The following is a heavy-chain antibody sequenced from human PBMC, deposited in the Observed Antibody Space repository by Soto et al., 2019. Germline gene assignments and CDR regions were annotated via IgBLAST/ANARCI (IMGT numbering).Heavy chain of an antibody. Sequence: QVQLQESGPGLIKPSETLSLTCTVSGGSVTSGSYHWTWIRQPPGKRLEWIGQTGYTNYNTSLKCRITLPVDTSQHQVCLSLGPVTGADTAVYYCAVFPGGAGGNGYWGQGSQVTVSS. V-gene: IGHV4-61*01. D-gene: IGHD1-1*01. J-gene: IGHJ4*02. CDR1: GGSVTSGSYH. CDR2: QTGYT. CDR3: AVFPGGAGGNGY.